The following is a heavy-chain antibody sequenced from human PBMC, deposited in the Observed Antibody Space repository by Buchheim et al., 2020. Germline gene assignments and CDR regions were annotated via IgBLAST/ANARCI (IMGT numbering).Heavy chain of an antibody. V-gene: IGHV3-23*01. CDR1: GFTFTNYA. J-gene: IGHJ4*02. Sequence: EVQLLESGGGLVQPGGSLRLSCAASGFTFTNYAMSWVRQAPGKGLEWVSGISGSGFRTYYADSVKGRFTISRDNSKNPYLQMNSLRAEDTAIYYCAKDILGTWYYFDYWGQGAL. CDR3: AKDILGTWYYFDY. CDR2: ISGSGFRT. D-gene: IGHD6-13*01.